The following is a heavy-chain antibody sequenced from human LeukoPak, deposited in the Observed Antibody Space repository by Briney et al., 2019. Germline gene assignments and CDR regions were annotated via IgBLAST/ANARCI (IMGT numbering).Heavy chain of an antibody. CDR3: ARGHSGYYYYYYGMDV. J-gene: IGHJ6*02. CDR1: GGSFSGYY. CDR2: INNSGRT. D-gene: IGHD5-12*01. V-gene: IGHV4-34*01. Sequence: SETLSLTCAVYGGSFSGYYWSWIRQPPGKGLEWIGEINNSGRTNYNPSLKRRVNLSVETSKKKFSQNRSCMNAAHTAVYYCARGHSGYYYYYYGMDVWGQGTTVTVS.